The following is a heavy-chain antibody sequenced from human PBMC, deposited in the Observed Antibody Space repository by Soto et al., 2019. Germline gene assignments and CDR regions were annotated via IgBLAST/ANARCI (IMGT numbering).Heavy chain of an antibody. J-gene: IGHJ5*02. Sequence: AETLSLTCAVYGGSFSNYYWSWIRQPPGKGLEWIGEINHSGSTNYNPSLKSRVTISVDTSKNQFSLNLNSLTAADTAVYSCARGRVGGTNCNWFDAWGQGTLVTVSS. CDR3: ARGRVGGTNCNWFDA. D-gene: IGHD1-26*01. V-gene: IGHV4-34*01. CDR2: INHSGST. CDR1: GGSFSNYY.